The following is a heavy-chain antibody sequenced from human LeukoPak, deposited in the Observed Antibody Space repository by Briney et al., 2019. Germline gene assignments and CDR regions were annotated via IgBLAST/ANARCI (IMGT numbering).Heavy chain of an antibody. V-gene: IGHV4-34*01. D-gene: IGHD6-19*01. Sequence: SETLSLTCAVYGGSFSGYYWSWIRQPPGKGLEWIGEINHSGSTNYNPSLKSRVTISVDTSKNQFSLKLSSVTAADTAVYYCARSDRDSTAVAGTTAFDIWGQGTMVTVSS. CDR3: ARSDRDSTAVAGTTAFDI. CDR1: GGSFSGYY. CDR2: INHSGST. J-gene: IGHJ3*02.